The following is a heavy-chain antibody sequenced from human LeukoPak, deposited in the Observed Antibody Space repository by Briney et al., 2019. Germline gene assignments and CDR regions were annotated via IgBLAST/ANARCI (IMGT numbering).Heavy chain of an antibody. D-gene: IGHD4-17*01. V-gene: IGHV3-53*01. CDR3: ARARDYGDYEY. CDR2: IYSGGTT. Sequence: GGSLRLSCAASGFTVSSNYMSWVRQAPGMGLEWVSVIYSGGTTYYADSVKGRFTISRDNSKNTLYLQMNSLRAEDTAVYYCARARDYGDYEYWGQGTLVTVSS. CDR1: GFTVSSNY. J-gene: IGHJ4*02.